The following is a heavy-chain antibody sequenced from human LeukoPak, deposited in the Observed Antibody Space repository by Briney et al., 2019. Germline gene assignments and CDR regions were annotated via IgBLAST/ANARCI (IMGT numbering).Heavy chain of an antibody. CDR1: GASITTYY. CDR2: VYHSGST. Sequence: SETLSLTCTVSGASITTYYWTWIRQPPGKGLEWVGYVYHSGSTNYNPSLNSPVTISLDTSRNQFSLWLSSVTAADTAVYFCAREYSPSSEGDYFDYWGQGSVVTVSS. D-gene: IGHD6-13*01. J-gene: IGHJ4*02. CDR3: AREYSPSSEGDYFDY. V-gene: IGHV4-59*01.